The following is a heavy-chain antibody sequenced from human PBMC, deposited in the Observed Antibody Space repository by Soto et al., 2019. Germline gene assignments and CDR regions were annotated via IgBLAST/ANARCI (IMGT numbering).Heavy chain of an antibody. CDR3: ARFPGQLPNYYFDY. J-gene: IGHJ4*02. V-gene: IGHV1-3*01. Sequence: QVQLVQSGAEVKKPGASVKVSCKASGYTFTSYAMHWVRQAPGQRLEWMGWINAGNGNTKYSQKFQGRVTTTRDTSASTAYMELSSLRSEDTAVYYCARFPGQLPNYYFDYWGQGTLVTVSS. CDR1: GYTFTSYA. CDR2: INAGNGNT. D-gene: IGHD2-2*01.